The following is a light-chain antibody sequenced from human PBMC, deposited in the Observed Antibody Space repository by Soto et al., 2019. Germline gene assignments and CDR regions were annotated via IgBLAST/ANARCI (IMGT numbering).Light chain of an antibody. CDR2: DAS. Sequence: EIAVTLSPATLSLSTGERATLSCRASQDINTYLAWYQQKPGQAPRLLIYDASNRAKGIPARFSGSGPGTDFTLTISSLQPEDSAVYYCQQYHKWPPITFGQGTRLEIK. J-gene: IGKJ5*01. CDR1: QDINTY. V-gene: IGKV3D-11*01. CDR3: QQYHKWPPIT.